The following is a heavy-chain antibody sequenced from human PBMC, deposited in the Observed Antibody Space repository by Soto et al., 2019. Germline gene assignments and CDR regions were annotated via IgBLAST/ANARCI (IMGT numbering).Heavy chain of an antibody. CDR2: ISYDGSNK. V-gene: IGHV3-30*18. CDR3: AKGSTAMTYFDY. CDR1: GCTFSRYG. D-gene: IGHD5-18*01. Sequence: QVQLVESGGGVVQPGRPLRLSCAASGCTFSRYGMHWVRQARGKGLEWVAVISYDGSNKYYADSVKGRFTISRDNSKNTLYLQMNSLRAEDTAVYYCAKGSTAMTYFDYWGQGTLVTVSS. J-gene: IGHJ4*02.